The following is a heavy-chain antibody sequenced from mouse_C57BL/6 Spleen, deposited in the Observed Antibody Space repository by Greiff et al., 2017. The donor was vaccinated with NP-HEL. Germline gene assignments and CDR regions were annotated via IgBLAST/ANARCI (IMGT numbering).Heavy chain of an antibody. CDR2: ILPGSGST. Sequence: QVQLKQSGAELMKPGASVKLSCKATGYTFTGYWIEWVKQRPGHGLEWIGEILPGSGSTNYNEKFKGKATFTADTSSNTAYMQLSSLTTEDSAIYYCARYWIYYYGSSHWYFDVWGTGTTVTVSS. CDR3: ARYWIYYYGSSHWYFDV. J-gene: IGHJ1*03. CDR1: GYTFTGYW. V-gene: IGHV1-9*01. D-gene: IGHD1-1*01.